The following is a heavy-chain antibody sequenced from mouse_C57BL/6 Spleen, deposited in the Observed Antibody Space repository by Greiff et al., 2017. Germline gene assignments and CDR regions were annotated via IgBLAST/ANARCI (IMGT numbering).Heavy chain of an antibody. CDR2: IYPGSGNT. CDR3: ARSDYYGRYFDY. CDR1: GYTFTDYY. J-gene: IGHJ2*01. D-gene: IGHD1-2*01. Sequence: VQLQQSGAELVRPGDSVKLSCKASGYTFTDYYINWVKQRPGQGLEWIARIYPGSGNTYYNEKFKGKATLTAEKSSSTAYMQLSSLTSEDSAVYCCARSDYYGRYFDYWGQGTTLTVSS. V-gene: IGHV1-76*01.